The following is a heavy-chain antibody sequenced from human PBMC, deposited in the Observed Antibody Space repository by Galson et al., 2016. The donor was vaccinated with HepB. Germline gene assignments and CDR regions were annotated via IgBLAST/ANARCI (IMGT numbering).Heavy chain of an antibody. V-gene: IGHV7-4-1*02. CDR1: GYTFSNYG. CDR3: AKELLLASFWFDP. D-gene: IGHD1-26*01. CDR2: INTSTGKA. J-gene: IGHJ5*02. Sequence: SVKVSCKASGYTFSNYGINWVRQAPGQGLEWMGWINTSTGKATYAQGFTGRLVFSLDTPVHTAYLQISSLEAEDTAVYYCAKELLLASFWFDPWGQGTLVTVSS.